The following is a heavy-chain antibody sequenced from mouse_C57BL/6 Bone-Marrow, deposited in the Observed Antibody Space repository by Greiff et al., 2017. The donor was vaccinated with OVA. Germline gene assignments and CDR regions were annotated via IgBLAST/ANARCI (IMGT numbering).Heavy chain of an antibody. V-gene: IGHV1-9*01. D-gene: IGHD2-4*01. CDR2: ILPGSGST. CDR1: GYTFTGYW. CDR3: ARDRYDYLDY. Sequence: QVQLKESGAELMKPGASVKLSCKATGYTFTGYWIEWVKQRPGHGLEWIGEILPGSGSTTYNEKFKGKATFTEEKSYNTAYMQHSSLTTEDSAIYYCARDRYDYLDYWGQGTTLTVSS. J-gene: IGHJ2*01.